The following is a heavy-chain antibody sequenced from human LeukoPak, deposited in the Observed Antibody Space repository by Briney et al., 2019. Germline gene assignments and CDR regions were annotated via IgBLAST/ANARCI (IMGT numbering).Heavy chain of an antibody. J-gene: IGHJ1*01. Sequence: GGSLRLSCAASGFTFSSYWMHWVRQPPGKGLVWVSRIKSDGSTNYATSVKGRFTISRDNAKNTVSLKMNSLRAEDTGVYYCARAPSEIGGYYPEYFRHWGQGTLVTVSS. CDR3: ARAPSEIGGYYPEYFRH. V-gene: IGHV3-74*01. CDR1: GFTFSSYW. D-gene: IGHD3-22*01. CDR2: IKSDGST.